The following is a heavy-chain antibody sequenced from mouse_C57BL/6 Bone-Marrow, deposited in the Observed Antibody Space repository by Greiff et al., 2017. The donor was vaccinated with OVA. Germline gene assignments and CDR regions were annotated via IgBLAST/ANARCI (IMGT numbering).Heavy chain of an antibody. V-gene: IGHV14-4*01. CDR2: IDPENGDT. Sequence: VQLQQSGAELVRPGASVKLSCTASGFNIKDDYMHWVKQRPEQGLEWIGWIDPENGDTEYASKFQGKATITADTSSNTAYLQLSSLTSEDTAVYSCVTGLRWDYWGQGTTLTVSS. CDR3: VTGLRWDY. CDR1: GFNIKDDY. D-gene: IGHD3-1*01. J-gene: IGHJ2*01.